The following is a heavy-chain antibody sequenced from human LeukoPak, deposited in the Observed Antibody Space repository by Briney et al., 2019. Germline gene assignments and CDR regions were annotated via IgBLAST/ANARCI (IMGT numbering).Heavy chain of an antibody. V-gene: IGHV1-69*01. CDR1: GGTFRSYA. J-gene: IGHJ4*02. CDR3: TRDLKETCCSTWYY. CDR2: IIPMINTP. Sequence: SVKVSCKASGGTFRSYAINWVRQAPGKGLEWMGGIIPMINTPKYGQRFQGRVTITADDSSSTGYMEVSSLRSDDTAIYYCTRDLKETCCSTWYYWGQGTPVTVSS. D-gene: IGHD6-13*01.